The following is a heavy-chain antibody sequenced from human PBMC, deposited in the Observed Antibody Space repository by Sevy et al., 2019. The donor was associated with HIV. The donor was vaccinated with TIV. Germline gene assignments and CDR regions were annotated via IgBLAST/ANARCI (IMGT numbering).Heavy chain of an antibody. CDR3: ASTDTAMVLRYDYYYGMDV. CDR2: INHSGST. J-gene: IGHJ6*02. V-gene: IGHV4-34*01. D-gene: IGHD5-18*01. Sequence: SDTLSLTCAVYGGSFSGYYWSWIRQPPGKGLEWIGEINHSGSTNYNPSLKSRVTISVDTSKNQFSLKLSSVTAADTAVYYCASTDTAMVLRYDYYYGMDVWGQGTTVTVSS. CDR1: GGSFSGYY.